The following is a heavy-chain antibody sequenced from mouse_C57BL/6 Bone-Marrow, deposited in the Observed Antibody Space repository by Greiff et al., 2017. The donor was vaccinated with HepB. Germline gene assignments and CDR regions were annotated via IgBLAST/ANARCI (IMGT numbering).Heavy chain of an antibody. V-gene: IGHV1-55*01. Sequence: QVQLQQPGAELVKPGASVKMSCKASGYTFTSYWITWVKQRPGQGLEWIGDIYPGSGSTNYNEKFKSKVTLTVDTSSSTAYMQLSSLTSEDSAVYYCARYGGSSYGFAYWGQGTLVTVSA. J-gene: IGHJ3*01. D-gene: IGHD1-1*01. CDR3: ARYGGSSYGFAY. CDR2: IYPGSGST. CDR1: GYTFTSYW.